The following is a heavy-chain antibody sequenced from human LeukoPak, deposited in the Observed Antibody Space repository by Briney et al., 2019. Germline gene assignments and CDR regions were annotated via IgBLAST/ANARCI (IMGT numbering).Heavy chain of an antibody. V-gene: IGHV1-2*02. CDR3: ARAPRYNWNGIDFDY. Sequence: ASVKVSCKASGYTFTNYGINWVRQAPGQGLEWMGWINPNSGGTNYAQKFQGRVTMTRDTSISTAYMELSRLRSDDTAVYYCARAPRYNWNGIDFDYWGQGTLVTVSS. D-gene: IGHD1-1*01. CDR2: INPNSGGT. J-gene: IGHJ4*02. CDR1: GYTFTNYG.